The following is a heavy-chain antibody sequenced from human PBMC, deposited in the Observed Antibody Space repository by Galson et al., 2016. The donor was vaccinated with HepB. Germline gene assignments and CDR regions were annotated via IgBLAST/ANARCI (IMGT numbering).Heavy chain of an antibody. CDR2: VSHSGIT. J-gene: IGHJ4*02. V-gene: IGHV4-4*02. D-gene: IGHD4-17*01. CDR1: RGSVANSNY. CDR3: TRESGAYVPFGY. Sequence: ETLSLPCAVSRGSVANSNYWSWVRQPPGRGLEWIGEVSHSGITNYNTSLWGRVTLSFDKSKNESSLQLHSVTAADTAMYYCTRESGAYVPFGYWGQGALVTVSS.